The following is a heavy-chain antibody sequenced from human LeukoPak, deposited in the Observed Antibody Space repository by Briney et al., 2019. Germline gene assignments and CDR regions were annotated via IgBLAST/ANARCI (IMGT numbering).Heavy chain of an antibody. Sequence: GGSLRLSCAASGFTFSSYGMHWVRQATGKGLEWVSAIGTAGDTYYPGSVKGRFTISRENAKNSLYLQMNSLRAGDTAVYYCARVDDEQDAFDIWGQGTMVTVSS. CDR1: GFTFSSYG. CDR3: ARVDDEQDAFDI. D-gene: IGHD1-1*01. CDR2: IGTAGDT. V-gene: IGHV3-13*01. J-gene: IGHJ3*02.